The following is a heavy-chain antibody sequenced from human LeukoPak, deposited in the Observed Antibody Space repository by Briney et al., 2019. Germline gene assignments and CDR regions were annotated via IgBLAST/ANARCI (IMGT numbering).Heavy chain of an antibody. Sequence: GGSLRLSCAASGFTFRSYAMNWVRQAPGKGLEWVSHISDSGGRTYYAESVKGRFTISRDNSKNTLSLQMNSLRAEDTAVYYCAKEGYDRSGYYFDYWGQGTLVIVSS. V-gene: IGHV3-23*01. CDR1: GFTFRSYA. J-gene: IGHJ4*02. D-gene: IGHD3-22*01. CDR3: AKEGYDRSGYYFDY. CDR2: ISDSGGRT.